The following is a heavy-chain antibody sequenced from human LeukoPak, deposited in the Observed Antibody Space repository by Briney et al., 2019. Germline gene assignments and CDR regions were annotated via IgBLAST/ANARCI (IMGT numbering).Heavy chain of an antibody. D-gene: IGHD2-15*01. CDR1: GDSVSGHY. Sequence: SSETLSLTCTVSGDSVSGHYWSWIRQAPGKGLECIGYIQVNGDTNYNPSLKDRGTLLLDTSKNQFSLRLRSVTAADTAVYYCARTARYFDSWGPGTLVTVSS. CDR2: IQVNGDT. CDR3: ARTARYFDS. V-gene: IGHV4-4*09. J-gene: IGHJ4*02.